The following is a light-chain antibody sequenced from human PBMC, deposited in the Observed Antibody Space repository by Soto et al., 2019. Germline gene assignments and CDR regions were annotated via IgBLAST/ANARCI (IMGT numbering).Light chain of an antibody. CDR2: DVS. CDR3: SSYTRRSPLAYV. CDR1: SSDVGGENY. J-gene: IGLJ1*01. V-gene: IGLV2-14*03. Sequence: QSALTQPASVSGSPGQSITISCTGTSSDVGGENYVSRYQQHPVKGPKLMIYDVSHRPYGVSNRFSGSKSGNTASLTISGLQADDEADYYCSSYTRRSPLAYVFGTGTKLTVL.